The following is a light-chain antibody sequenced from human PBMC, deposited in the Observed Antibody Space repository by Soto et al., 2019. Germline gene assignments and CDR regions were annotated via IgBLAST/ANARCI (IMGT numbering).Light chain of an antibody. CDR3: QKYNSAPWT. J-gene: IGKJ1*01. V-gene: IGKV1-27*01. CDR1: QGISNY. CDR2: AAS. Sequence: DIQMTQSPSSLSTSVGDRVTITCRASQGISNYLAWYQQKPGKVPKLLIYAASTLQSGVPSRFSGSGSGTDFTLTISSLHPEDVAIYYCQKYNSAPWTFGQGTKVEIK.